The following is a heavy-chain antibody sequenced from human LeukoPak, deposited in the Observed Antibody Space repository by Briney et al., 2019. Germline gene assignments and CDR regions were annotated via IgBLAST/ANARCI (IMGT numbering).Heavy chain of an antibody. D-gene: IGHD6-6*01. CDR2: ISWNSGSI. CDR1: GFTFDDYA. CDR3: ARGLVARPGSVDY. Sequence: GRSLRLSCAASGFTFDDYAMHWVRQAPGKGLEWASGISWNSGSIGYADSVKGRFTISRDNAKNTLYLQMNSLRAEDTAVYYCARGLVARPGSVDYWGQGTLVTVSS. V-gene: IGHV3-9*01. J-gene: IGHJ4*02.